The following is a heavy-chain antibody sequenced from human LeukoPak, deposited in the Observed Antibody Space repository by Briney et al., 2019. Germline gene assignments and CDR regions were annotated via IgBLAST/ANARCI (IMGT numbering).Heavy chain of an antibody. CDR1: GGTFSSYA. V-gene: IGHV1-69*04. J-gene: IGHJ6*02. CDR2: IIPILGIA. CDR3: ARDGLGYYDSSDPHYYYYGMDV. D-gene: IGHD3-22*01. Sequence: ASVKVSCKASGGTFSSYAISWVRQAPGQGLEWMGRIIPILGIANYAQKFQGRVTITADKSTSTAYMELSSLRSEDTAVYYCARDGLGYYDSSDPHYYYYGMDVWGQGTTVTVSS.